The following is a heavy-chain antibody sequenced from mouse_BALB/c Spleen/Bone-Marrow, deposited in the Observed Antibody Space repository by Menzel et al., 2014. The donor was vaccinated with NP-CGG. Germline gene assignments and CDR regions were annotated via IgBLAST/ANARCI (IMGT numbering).Heavy chain of an antibody. CDR3: ARGGYYRYDGFAY. J-gene: IGHJ3*01. V-gene: IGHV1-81*01. Sequence: QVQLQQSGAELARPGASVKLSCKASGYTFTDYHISWVRRRTGQGLEWIGEIYPGNGNTYYNEKFKGKATLTADKSSSTAYMQLSSLTSEDSAVYFCARGGYYRYDGFAYWGQGTLVTVSA. CDR1: GYTFTDYH. D-gene: IGHD2-14*01. CDR2: IYPGNGNT.